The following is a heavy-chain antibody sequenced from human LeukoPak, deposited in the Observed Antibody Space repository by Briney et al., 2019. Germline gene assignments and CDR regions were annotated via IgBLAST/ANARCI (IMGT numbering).Heavy chain of an antibody. CDR1: GFTFTR. CDR2: IKHDGSEQ. D-gene: IGHD6-13*01. V-gene: IGHV3-7*01. CDR3: KSGGAAPGAFDY. J-gene: IGHJ4*02. Sequence: GGSLRLSCAASGFTFTRMSWMRQAPGKGPQWVANIKHDGSEQYYVDSVKGRFTISRDNARDSLYLQMNSLGVEDTAVYYCKSGGAAPGAFDYWGQGALVTVSS.